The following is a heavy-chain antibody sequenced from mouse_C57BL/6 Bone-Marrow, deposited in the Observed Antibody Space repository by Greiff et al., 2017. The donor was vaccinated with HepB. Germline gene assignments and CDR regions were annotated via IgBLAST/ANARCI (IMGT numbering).Heavy chain of an antibody. J-gene: IGHJ1*03. Sequence: QVQLQQSGPELVKPGASVKISCKASGYAFSSSWMNWVKQRPGKGLEWLGRIYPGDGDTTYNGKFKGKATLTADKSASTAYMQRSSLTSEDSAVYFCASLYVYYEDGNGYFDVWGTVTTVTVSS. CDR2: IYPGDGDT. CDR3: ASLYVYYEDGNGYFDV. D-gene: IGHD1-1*01. V-gene: IGHV1-82*01. CDR1: GYAFSSSW.